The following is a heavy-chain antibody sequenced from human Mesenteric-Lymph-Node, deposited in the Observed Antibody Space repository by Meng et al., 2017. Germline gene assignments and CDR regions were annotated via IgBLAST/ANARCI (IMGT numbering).Heavy chain of an antibody. J-gene: IGHJ4*02. CDR3: ASRMAATGSGGFDY. CDR2: ISSSGSTI. V-gene: IGHV3-48*03. CDR1: GFTFSSYE. D-gene: IGHD1-26*01. Sequence: GGSLRLSCAASGFTFSSYEMNWVRQAPGKGLEWVSYISSSGSTIYYADSVKGRFTISRDNAQNTLFLQMNSRRVEDTAVYYCASRMAATGSGGFDYWGQGTLVTVSS.